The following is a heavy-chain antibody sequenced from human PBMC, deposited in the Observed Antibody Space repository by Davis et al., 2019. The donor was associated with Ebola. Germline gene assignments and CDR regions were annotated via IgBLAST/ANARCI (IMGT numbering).Heavy chain of an antibody. V-gene: IGHV3-7*04. J-gene: IGHJ4*02. D-gene: IGHD2/OR15-2a*01. Sequence: ESLKISCVASGFTFSTHWMSWFRQAPGKGLELVAYIKEDETEKYVDSVKGRFTISRDNAKNSIYLQMNSLRGEDTAVYYCSRGIGANTWGQGTQVTVSS. CDR2: IKEDETEK. CDR3: SRGIGANT. CDR1: GFTFSTHW.